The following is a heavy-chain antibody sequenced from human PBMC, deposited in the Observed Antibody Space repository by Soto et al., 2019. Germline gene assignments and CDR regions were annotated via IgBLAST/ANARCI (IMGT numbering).Heavy chain of an antibody. CDR1: GFTYDDYG. J-gene: IGHJ3*02. CDR2: INWNGGST. V-gene: IGHV3-20*04. Sequence: GGSLRLSCAASGFTYDDYGMSWVRQAPGKGLEWVSGINWNGGSTGYADSVKGRFTISRDNAKNSLYLQMNSLRAEDTALYYCASLQDYYDSSGYYWAPDAFDIWGQGTMVTV. CDR3: ASLQDYYDSSGYYWAPDAFDI. D-gene: IGHD3-22*01.